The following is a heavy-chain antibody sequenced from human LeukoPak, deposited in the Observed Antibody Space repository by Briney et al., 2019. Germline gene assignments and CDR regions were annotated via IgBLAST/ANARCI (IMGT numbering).Heavy chain of an antibody. Sequence: SETLSLTCTVSGGSISSYYWGWIRQPPGKGLEWIGYIYYSGSTNYNPSLKSRVTISVDTSKNQFSLKLSSVTAADTAVYYCARETSQKGAHYMDVWGKGTTVTVSS. D-gene: IGHD3-16*01. CDR1: GGSISSYY. CDR2: IYYSGST. V-gene: IGHV4-59*01. CDR3: ARETSQKGAHYMDV. J-gene: IGHJ6*03.